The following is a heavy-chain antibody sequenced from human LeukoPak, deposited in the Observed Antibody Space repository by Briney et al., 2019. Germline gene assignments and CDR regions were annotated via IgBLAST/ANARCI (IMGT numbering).Heavy chain of an antibody. CDR3: ARVYCSSTSCYRPQPPRWFDP. CDR1: GGSISSGGYY. Sequence: SSETLSLTCTVSGGSISSGGYYWSWIRQHPGKGLEWIGYIYYSGSTYYNPSLKSRVTISVDTSKNQFSLKLSSVTAADTAVYYCARVYCSSTSCYRPQPPRWFDPWGQGTLVTVSS. V-gene: IGHV4-31*03. D-gene: IGHD2-2*01. J-gene: IGHJ5*02. CDR2: IYYSGST.